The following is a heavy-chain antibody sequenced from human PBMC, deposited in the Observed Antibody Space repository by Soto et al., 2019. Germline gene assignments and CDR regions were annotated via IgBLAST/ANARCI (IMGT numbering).Heavy chain of an antibody. CDR2: FRTSGDGGTT. Sequence: GGSLRLSCAASGFTFSSYSMSWVRQAPGKGLEWVSGFRTSGDGGTTYYADSVKGRFTISRDNSKNMLFLQMNSLRAEDTAIYYCAKKVNSGPGSQYFDYWGQGTLVTVSS. CDR3: AKKVNSGPGSQYFDY. V-gene: IGHV3-23*01. CDR1: GFTFSSYS. D-gene: IGHD3-10*01. J-gene: IGHJ4*02.